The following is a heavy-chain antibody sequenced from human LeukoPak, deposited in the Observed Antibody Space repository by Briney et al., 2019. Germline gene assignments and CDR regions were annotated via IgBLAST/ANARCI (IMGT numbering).Heavy chain of an antibody. V-gene: IGHV3-49*04. Sequence: GGSLRLSCTASGFTFVDYAMSWVRQAPGKGLEWVGFIRSKAYGGTTEYAASVKGRFTISRDDSKSIAYLQMNSLKTEDTAVYYCTRNDYGDFQFDYGMDVWGQGTTVTVSS. J-gene: IGHJ6*02. CDR2: IRSKAYGGTT. CDR3: TRNDYGDFQFDYGMDV. CDR1: GFTFVDYA. D-gene: IGHD4-17*01.